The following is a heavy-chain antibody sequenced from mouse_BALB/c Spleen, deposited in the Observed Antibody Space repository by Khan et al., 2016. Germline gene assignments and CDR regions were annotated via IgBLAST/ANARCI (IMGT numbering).Heavy chain of an antibody. J-gene: IGHJ2*01. CDR1: GYSISSEYA. D-gene: IGHD2-12*01. CDR2: ISYSGTT. CDR3: ARSLLLRRDYFDY. Sequence: EVQLQESGPGLVKPSQSLSLTCTVTGYSISSEYAWNWIRLFPGNKLEWMGYISYSGTTSYNPSLKSRISITRDTSKNQFFLQLISVTAEDTATYYCARSLLLRRDYFDYWGQGTTLTVSS. V-gene: IGHV3-2*02.